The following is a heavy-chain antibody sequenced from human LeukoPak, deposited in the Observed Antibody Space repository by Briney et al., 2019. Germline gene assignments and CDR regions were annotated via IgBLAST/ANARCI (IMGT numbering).Heavy chain of an antibody. Sequence: GGSLRLSCAASGFTFSSYAMSWVRQAPGKGLEWVSAISGSGGSTYYADSVKGRFTISRDNSKNTMYLQMNSLRAEDTAVYYCAKRESYEVSVADFWGQGTQVTVSS. CDR1: GFTFSSYA. CDR2: ISGSGGST. CDR3: AKRESYEVSVADF. J-gene: IGHJ4*02. V-gene: IGHV3-23*01. D-gene: IGHD3-10*01.